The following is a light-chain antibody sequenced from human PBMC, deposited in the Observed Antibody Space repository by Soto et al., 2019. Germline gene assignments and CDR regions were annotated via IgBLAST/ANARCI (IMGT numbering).Light chain of an antibody. CDR1: QTISSW. Sequence: DIQMTQSPSTLSGPVGDRVTITCRASQTISSWLAWYQQKPGKAPKLLNYKASTLKSGVPSRFSGGGSGTEFTLTISSLHPEDFATYYCQESYSTPSVTFGPGAKVDIK. V-gene: IGKV1-5*03. J-gene: IGKJ3*01. CDR3: QESYSTPSVT. CDR2: KAS.